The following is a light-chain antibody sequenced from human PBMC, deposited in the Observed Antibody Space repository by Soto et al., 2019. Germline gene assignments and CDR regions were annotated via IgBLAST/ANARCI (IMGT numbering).Light chain of an antibody. V-gene: IGLV1-40*01. J-gene: IGLJ2*01. CDR3: SSYTSRSTLGV. CDR2: GNI. CDR1: SSNIGAGYD. Sequence: QSVLTQPPSVSGAPGQRVTISCTGSSSNIGAGYDVHWYQQVPGTAPKLLIYGNINRPSGVPDRFSGSKSGTSASLAITGLQADDETDYYCSSYTSRSTLGVFGGGTKLTVL.